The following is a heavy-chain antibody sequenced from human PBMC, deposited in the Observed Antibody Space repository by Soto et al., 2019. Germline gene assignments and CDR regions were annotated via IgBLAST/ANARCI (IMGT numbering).Heavy chain of an antibody. V-gene: IGHV3-64*01. CDR2: ISSNGVGT. CDR1: GFTLSGYA. D-gene: IGHD6-6*01. Sequence: EVQLAESGGGLAQPGGSLRLSCAASGFTLSGYAMDWVRQAPGKGLEYVSGISSNGVGTYYANSVQGRFIISRDNSQNTVYLQMGSLRPEDMAVYYCARRARPDFYYMDVWGKGTTVTVSS. CDR3: ARRARPDFYYMDV. J-gene: IGHJ6*03.